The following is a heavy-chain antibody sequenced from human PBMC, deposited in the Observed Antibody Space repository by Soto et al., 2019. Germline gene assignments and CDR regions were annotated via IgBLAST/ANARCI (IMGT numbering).Heavy chain of an antibody. CDR1: GYTFTGYY. D-gene: IGHD6-6*01. CDR2: INPNSGGT. J-gene: IGHJ6*02. CDR3: ASHGLRAARRDYYYYGMDV. V-gene: IGHV1-2*04. Sequence: ASVKVSCKASGYTFTGYYMHWVRQAPGQGLEWMGWINPNSGGTNYAQKFQGWVTMTRDTSTSTAYMELSSLRSEDTAVYYCASHGLRAARRDYYYYGMDVWGQGTTVTVSS.